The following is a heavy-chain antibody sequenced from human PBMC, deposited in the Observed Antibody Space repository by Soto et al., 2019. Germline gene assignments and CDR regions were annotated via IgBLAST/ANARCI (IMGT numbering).Heavy chain of an antibody. D-gene: IGHD3-22*01. Sequence: SETLSLTCDVSGGSIRPYYWNWVRPPPGKGLEWIGYIHYSGSTSYNPSLKSRLTMTVDTSKNQFTLRLTSVTAADTAFYYCAREDDYYAFDIWGQGALVTVSS. CDR2: IHYSGST. V-gene: IGHV4-59*12. J-gene: IGHJ4*02. CDR1: GGSIRPYY. CDR3: AREDDYYAFDI.